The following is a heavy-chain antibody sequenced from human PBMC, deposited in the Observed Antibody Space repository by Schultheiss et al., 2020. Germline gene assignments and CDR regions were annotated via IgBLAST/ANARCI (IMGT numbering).Heavy chain of an antibody. CDR3: ASQLTYYYDSSGYYFPYYYYGMDV. D-gene: IGHD3-22*01. CDR1: GGSISSYY. CDR2: IYYSGNT. V-gene: IGHV4-59*08. J-gene: IGHJ6*02. Sequence: SETLSLTCTVSGGSISSYYWSWIRQPPGKGLEWIGYIYYSGNTYYNPSLKSRVTISVDKSKNQFSLKLSSVTAADTAVYYCASQLTYYYDSSGYYFPYYYYGMDVWGQGTTVTVSS.